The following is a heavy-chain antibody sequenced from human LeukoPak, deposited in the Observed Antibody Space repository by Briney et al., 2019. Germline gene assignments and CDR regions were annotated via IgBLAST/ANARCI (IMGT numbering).Heavy chain of an antibody. CDR1: GFTFSSYS. V-gene: IGHV3-48*02. CDR3: ARLYYYDSSGYYYWVY. Sequence: GGSLRLSCAASGFTFSSYSMNWVRQAPGKGLEWVSYISSSSSTIYYADSVKGRFTISRDNAKNSLYLQMNSLRDEDTAVYYCARLYYYDSSGYYYWVYWGQGTLVTVSS. CDR2: ISSSSSTI. D-gene: IGHD3-22*01. J-gene: IGHJ4*02.